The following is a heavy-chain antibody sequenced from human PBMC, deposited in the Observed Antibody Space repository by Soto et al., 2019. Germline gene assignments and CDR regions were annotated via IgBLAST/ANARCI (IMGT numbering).Heavy chain of an antibody. CDR3: ARAIMSLTNDWYFDL. CDR1: GGSISGGVHS. Sequence: PSETLSLTCTVSGGSISGGVHSWSWIRQPPGKGLEWIGHIFDSGSTYYNPSLKSRLTISVDTSKNQFSLRLSSVTAADTAVYYCARAIMSLTNDWYFDLWGRGTLVTVSS. D-gene: IGHD4-17*01. V-gene: IGHV4-30-4*01. CDR2: IFDSGST. J-gene: IGHJ2*01.